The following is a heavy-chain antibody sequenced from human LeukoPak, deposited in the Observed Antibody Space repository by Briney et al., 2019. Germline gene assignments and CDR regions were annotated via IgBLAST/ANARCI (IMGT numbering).Heavy chain of an antibody. CDR1: GFTFRSYA. J-gene: IGHJ4*02. CDR3: AKVSLNFWSGYYDY. D-gene: IGHD3-3*01. Sequence: GGSLRLSCAASGFTFRSYAMSWVRQAPGKGLEWVSAISGSGGSTYYADSVKGRFTISRDNSKNTLYLQMNSLRAEDTAVYYCAKVSLNFWSGYYDYWGQGTLVTVSS. CDR2: ISGSGGST. V-gene: IGHV3-23*01.